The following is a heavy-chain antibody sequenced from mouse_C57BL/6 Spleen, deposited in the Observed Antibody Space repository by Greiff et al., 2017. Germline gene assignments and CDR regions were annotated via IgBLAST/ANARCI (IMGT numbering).Heavy chain of an antibody. J-gene: IGHJ2*01. D-gene: IGHD2-2*01. CDR1: GYTFTSYW. CDR3: ARTDYGSDD. Sequence: VQLQQPGAELVKPGASLKLSCKASGYTFTSYWMHWVKQRPGQGLEWIGIIRPNSGSTNYNAQFKSKATLTVDKSSSTVYMHLSSLTSEDYEVECCARTDYGSDDWGQGTTLTVSA. CDR2: IRPNSGST. V-gene: IGHV1-64*01.